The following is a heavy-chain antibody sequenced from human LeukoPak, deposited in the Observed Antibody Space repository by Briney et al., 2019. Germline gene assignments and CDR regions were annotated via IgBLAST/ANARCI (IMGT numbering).Heavy chain of an antibody. D-gene: IGHD6-19*01. CDR3: ASSAGALIDC. CDR2: IWFDGSNK. CDR1: GFTFSNYD. J-gene: IGHJ4*02. Sequence: GGSLRLSCAASGFTFSNYDMHWVRQAPGNGLEWVAVIWFDGSNKFYADSVKGRFTISRDNSKNTLYLQMNSLRAEDTAVYYCASSAGALIDCWGQGTLVIVSS. V-gene: IGHV3-33*01.